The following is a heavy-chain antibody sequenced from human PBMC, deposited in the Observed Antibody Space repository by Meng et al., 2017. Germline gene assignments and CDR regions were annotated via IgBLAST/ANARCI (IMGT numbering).Heavy chain of an antibody. CDR1: GGSISSSNW. Sequence: SETLSLTCAVSGGSISSSNWWSWVRQPPGKGLEWIGEIYHSGSTSYNPSLKSRVTISVDTSKNQFSLKLSSVTAADTATYYCAREGVRGSGSYWDYWGQGTLVTVSS. CDR2: IYHSGST. CDR3: AREGVRGSGSYWDY. D-gene: IGHD3-10*01. J-gene: IGHJ4*02. V-gene: IGHV4-4*02.